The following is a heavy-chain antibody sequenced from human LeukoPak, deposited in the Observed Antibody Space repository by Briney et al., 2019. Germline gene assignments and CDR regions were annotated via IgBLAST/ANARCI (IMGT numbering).Heavy chain of an antibody. Sequence: PGGSLRLSCAASGFTFSNTWMSWVRQAPGKGLEWVGRIKSKTDGGTTDYAAPVKGRFSISRDDSKNTLYLQMNILKTEDTGVYYCTAYGDYGELWFDPWGKGTLVTVSS. CDR3: TAYGDYGELWFDP. D-gene: IGHD4-17*01. J-gene: IGHJ5*02. V-gene: IGHV3-15*01. CDR2: IKSKTDGGTT. CDR1: GFTFSNTW.